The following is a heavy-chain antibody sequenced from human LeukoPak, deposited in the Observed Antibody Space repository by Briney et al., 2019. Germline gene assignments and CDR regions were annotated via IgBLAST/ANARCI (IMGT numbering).Heavy chain of an antibody. Sequence: LGGSLRLSCAASGFTFSDHAMSWVRQTPAKGLESVSSISAGGDRTHYADSVKGRFTVSRDNSKNTLYLHMNSLRAEDTAVYFCAYLDSSGYYYGRLRYWGQGTPVTVSS. CDR1: GFTFSDHA. CDR3: AYLDSSGYYYGRLRY. D-gene: IGHD3-22*01. CDR2: ISAGGDRT. J-gene: IGHJ4*02. V-gene: IGHV3-23*01.